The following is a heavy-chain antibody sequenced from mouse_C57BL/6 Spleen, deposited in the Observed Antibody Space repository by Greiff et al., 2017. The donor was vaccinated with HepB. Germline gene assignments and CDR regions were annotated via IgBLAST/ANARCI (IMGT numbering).Heavy chain of an antibody. J-gene: IGHJ4*01. CDR3: ARHEEDYCSSYPYAMDY. D-gene: IGHD1-1*01. V-gene: IGHV1-62-2*01. Sequence: VQLQQSGAELVKPGASVKLSCKASGYTFTEYTIHWVKQRSGQGLEWIGWFYPGSGSIKYNEKFKDKATLTADKSSSTVYMELSRLTSEDSAVYFCARHEEDYCSSYPYAMDYWGQGTSVTVSS. CDR1: GYTFTEYT. CDR2: FYPGSGSI.